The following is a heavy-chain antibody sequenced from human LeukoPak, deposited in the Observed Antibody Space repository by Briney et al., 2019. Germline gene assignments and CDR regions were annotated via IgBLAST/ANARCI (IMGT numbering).Heavy chain of an antibody. CDR1: GFTFSSYS. Sequence: GGSLRLSCAASGFTFSSYSMQWVRQTPGKGLEWVGIMSNSGENTFYGEAVKGRFTISRDNSQNTLYLQMNSLRPEDTAVYYCSKGGASVTRYVDYWGQGTLVTVSS. CDR3: SKGGASVTRYVDY. J-gene: IGHJ4*02. CDR2: MSNSGENT. V-gene: IGHV3-30*18. D-gene: IGHD4-17*01.